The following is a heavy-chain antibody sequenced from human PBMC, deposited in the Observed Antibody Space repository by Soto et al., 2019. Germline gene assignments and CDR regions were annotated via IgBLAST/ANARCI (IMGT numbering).Heavy chain of an antibody. V-gene: IGHV3-33*01. J-gene: IGHJ6*02. CDR1: GFTFSSYG. CDR3: ARDFSGYYTYYYYGMDV. D-gene: IGHD3-3*01. Sequence: GGSLRLSCAASGFTFSSYGMHWVRQAPGKGLEWVAVIWYDGSNKYYADSVKGRFTISRDNSKNTLYLQMNSLRAEDTAVYYCARDFSGYYTYYYYGMDVWGQGTPVTVSS. CDR2: IWYDGSNK.